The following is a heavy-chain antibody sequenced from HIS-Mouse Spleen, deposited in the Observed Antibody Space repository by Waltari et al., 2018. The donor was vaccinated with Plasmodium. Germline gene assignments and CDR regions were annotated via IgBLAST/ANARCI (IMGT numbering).Heavy chain of an antibody. CDR3: AKEVLGYYDFWSRPDY. D-gene: IGHD3-3*01. CDR1: GFTFSSYG. CDR2: ISHDGSNK. J-gene: IGHJ4*02. Sequence: QVQLVESGGGVVQPGRSLRLSCAASGFTFSSYGMHWVRQAPGKGLEWVAVISHDGSNKYYADSGKGRFTISRDNSKNTLYRQMNSLRAEDTAVYYCAKEVLGYYDFWSRPDYWGQGTLVTVSS. V-gene: IGHV3-30*18.